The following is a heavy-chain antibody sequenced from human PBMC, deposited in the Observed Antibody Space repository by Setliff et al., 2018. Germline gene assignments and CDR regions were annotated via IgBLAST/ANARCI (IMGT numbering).Heavy chain of an antibody. V-gene: IGHV3-23*01. J-gene: IGHJ3*01. Sequence: GGSLRLSCAASGFAFNNYPMGWVRQAPGKGLEWVSGISDDGGRTYYADSVKGRFTISRDNSKNTLYLQMSSLRAEDTAVYYCAKHVLSSGWPNDAFDFWGQGTMVTVSS. CDR2: ISDDGGRT. D-gene: IGHD6-25*01. CDR1: GFAFNNYP. CDR3: AKHVLSSGWPNDAFDF.